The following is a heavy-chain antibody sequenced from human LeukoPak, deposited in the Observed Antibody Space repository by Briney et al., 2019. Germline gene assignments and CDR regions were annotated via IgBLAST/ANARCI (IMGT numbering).Heavy chain of an antibody. CDR1: GGSISSSSYY. D-gene: IGHD3-10*01. V-gene: IGHV4-39*01. Sequence: SETLSLTCTVSGGSISSSSYYWGWIRQPPGKGLEWIGSIYYSESTYYNPSLKSRVTISVDTSKNQFSLKLSSVTAADTAVYYCARHYGSGSYHYYYFDYWGQGTLVTVSS. CDR3: ARHYGSGSYHYYYFDY. J-gene: IGHJ4*02. CDR2: IYYSEST.